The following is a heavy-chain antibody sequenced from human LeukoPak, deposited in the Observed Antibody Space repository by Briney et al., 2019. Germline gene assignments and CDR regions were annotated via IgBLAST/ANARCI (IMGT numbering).Heavy chain of an antibody. D-gene: IGHD3-3*01. CDR3: ARPFTTFGGFDY. Sequence: SETLSLTCTVSGYSISSGYYWGWIRPPPGKGLEWIGSIYHSGSTYYNPSLKSRVTISVDTSKNQFSLKLSSVTAADTAVYYCARPFTTFGGFDYWGQGTLVTVSS. CDR1: GYSISSGYY. V-gene: IGHV4-38-2*02. CDR2: IYHSGST. J-gene: IGHJ4*02.